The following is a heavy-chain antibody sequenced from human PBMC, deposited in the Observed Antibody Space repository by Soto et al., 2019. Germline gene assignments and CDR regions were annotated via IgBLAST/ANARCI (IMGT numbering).Heavy chain of an antibody. CDR1: GYNLREYG. V-gene: IGHV1-18*01. Sequence: QVHLVQSGVEVKKPGASVKVSCTAHGYNLREYGVSWLRQVPGQGFEWMGWISGDNVNRRSSQRFQDRRNMTTDTSTSSASMELRSLRTDDTAVYFCGREGQQLAQEQYFQFNGVDVWGQGTSVTVSS. CDR3: GREGQQLAQEQYFQFNGVDV. D-gene: IGHD6-13*01. J-gene: IGHJ6*02. CDR2: ISGDNVNR.